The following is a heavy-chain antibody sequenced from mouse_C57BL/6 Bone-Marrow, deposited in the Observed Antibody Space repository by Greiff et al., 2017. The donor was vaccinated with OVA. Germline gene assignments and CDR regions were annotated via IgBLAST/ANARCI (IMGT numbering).Heavy chain of an antibody. J-gene: IGHJ1*03. Sequence: LVESGAELVKPGASVKISCKASGYAFSSYWMNWVKQRPGKGLEWIGQIYPGDGDTNYNGKFKGKATLTADKSSSTAYMQLSSLTSEDSAVYFCARSERLNWYFDVWGTGTTVTVSS. D-gene: IGHD6-2*01. CDR1: GYAFSSYW. CDR3: ARSERLNWYFDV. V-gene: IGHV1-80*01. CDR2: IYPGDGDT.